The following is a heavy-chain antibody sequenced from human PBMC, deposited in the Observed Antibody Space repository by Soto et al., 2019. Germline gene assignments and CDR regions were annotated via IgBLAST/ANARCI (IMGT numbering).Heavy chain of an antibody. D-gene: IGHD1-1*01. CDR2: IKNKRTT. CDR1: GLPYGKAW. J-gene: IGHJ4*02. V-gene: IGHV3-15*01. CDR3: TSDEADNGNDGDFDY. Sequence: EVHLVESGGGLVKPGGSLRLSCAASGLPYGKAWMSWVRQAPGKGLEWVGRIKNKRTTDYAAPVRDRFTISRDDSQNMVYLQMDSLKTEDTAVYYCTSDEADNGNDGDFDYWGQGTLVTVSS.